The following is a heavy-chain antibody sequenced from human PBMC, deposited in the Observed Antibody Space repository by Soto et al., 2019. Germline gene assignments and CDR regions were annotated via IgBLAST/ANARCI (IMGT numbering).Heavy chain of an antibody. CDR1: GFTVGNFD. D-gene: IGHD5-12*01. CDR2: IQTGGAT. V-gene: IGHV3-53*01. Sequence: QLVESGGGLFQAGGSTRLSCLVSGFTVGNFDMAWVRQAPGKGLEWASIIQTGGATYYSDSAQGRFTISRDNSKNTVYLQMNGLRVEDTGVYSCVRVLYDSGVVDFWGQGSLITVS. J-gene: IGHJ4*02. CDR3: VRVLYDSGVVDF.